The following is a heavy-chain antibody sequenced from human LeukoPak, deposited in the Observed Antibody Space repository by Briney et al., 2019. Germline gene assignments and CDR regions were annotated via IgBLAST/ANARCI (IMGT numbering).Heavy chain of an antibody. V-gene: IGHV3-30*04. D-gene: IGHD1-1*01. CDR3: ARAPGYGAAYYFDY. CDR1: GFTFSKFA. J-gene: IGHJ4*02. Sequence: GGSLRLSCAAAGFTFSKFAMHWVRQAPGKGLEWVAVVSYDGSYKYYADSVKGRFTISRGNSKNTLYLQMNSLRAEDTAVYYCARAPGYGAAYYFDYWGQGTLVTVSS. CDR2: VSYDGSYK.